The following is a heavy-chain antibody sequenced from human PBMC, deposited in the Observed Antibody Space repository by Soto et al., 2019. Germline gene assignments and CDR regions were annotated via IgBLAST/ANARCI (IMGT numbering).Heavy chain of an antibody. CDR3: ARVGMAGKTYYYYGMDV. Sequence: SETLSLTCAVSGYSISSGYYWGWIRQPPGKGLEWIGSIYHSGSTYYNPSLKSRVTISVDTSKNQFSLKLSSVTAADTAVYYCARVGMAGKTYYYYGMDVRGQGTTVTVSS. CDR1: GYSISSGYY. CDR2: IYHSGST. V-gene: IGHV4-38-2*01. D-gene: IGHD6-19*01. J-gene: IGHJ6*02.